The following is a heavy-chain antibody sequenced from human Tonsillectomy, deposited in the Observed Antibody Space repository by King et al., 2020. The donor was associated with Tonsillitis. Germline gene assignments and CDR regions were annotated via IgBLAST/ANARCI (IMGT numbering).Heavy chain of an antibody. J-gene: IGHJ4*02. D-gene: IGHD2-2*01. CDR3: AKGKGYCSSTSCYFIRPFDY. Sequence: VQLLESGGGLVQPGGSLRLSCAASGFTFSSYAMSWVRQAPGKGLEWVSAISGSGGSTYYADSVKGRFTISRDNSKNTLYLQMNSLRAEDTAVYYCAKGKGYCSSTSCYFIRPFDYWGQGTLVTVSS. V-gene: IGHV3-23*01. CDR1: GFTFSSYA. CDR2: ISGSGGST.